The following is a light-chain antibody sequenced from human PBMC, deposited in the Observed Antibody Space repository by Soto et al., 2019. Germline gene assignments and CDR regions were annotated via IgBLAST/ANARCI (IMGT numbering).Light chain of an antibody. CDR3: QHYFAYPWT. Sequence: AIRMTQSPSSLSASPGDRVTITCRASQGISNYLAWYQQRPGKAPRVLIHAASTLQGGVPARFSGSGSGTYFTLTITYLQPEDFAAYYCQHYFAYPWTFGQGTKVEIK. CDR1: QGISNY. J-gene: IGKJ1*01. CDR2: AAS. V-gene: IGKV1-8*01.